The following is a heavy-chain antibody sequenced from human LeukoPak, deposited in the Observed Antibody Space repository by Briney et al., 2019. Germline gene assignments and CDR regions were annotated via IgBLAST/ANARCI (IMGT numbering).Heavy chain of an antibody. CDR1: GYFISSGYY. CDR3: ARVAFYGAIPDDI. V-gene: IGHV4-38-2*02. D-gene: IGHD2-21*01. J-gene: IGHJ3*02. Sequence: TSETLSLTCTVSGYFISSGYYWGWIRQPPGKGPEWIGYIYHGGSTHYNSSLKSRVTISVDKSKNQFSLNLYSVTAADTAVYYCARVAFYGAIPDDIWGQGTMVTVSS. CDR2: IYHGGST.